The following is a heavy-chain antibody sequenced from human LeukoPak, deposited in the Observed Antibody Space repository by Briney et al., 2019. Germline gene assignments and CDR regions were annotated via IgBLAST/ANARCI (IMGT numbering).Heavy chain of an antibody. D-gene: IGHD2-15*01. J-gene: IGHJ3*02. CDR3: ASLRLGVVVVAAKVNAFDI. CDR1: GFTFSSYA. V-gene: IGHV3-64D*06. Sequence: GGSLRLSCSASGFTFSSYAMHWVRQAPGKGLEYVSAISSNGGSTYYADSVKGRFTISRDNSKNTLYLQMSSLRAEDTAVCYCASLRLGVVVVAAKVNAFDIWGQGTMVTVSS. CDR2: ISSNGGST.